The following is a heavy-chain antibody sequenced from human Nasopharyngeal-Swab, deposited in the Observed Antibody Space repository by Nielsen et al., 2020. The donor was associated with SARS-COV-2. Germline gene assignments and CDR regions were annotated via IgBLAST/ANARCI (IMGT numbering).Heavy chain of an antibody. D-gene: IGHD1-26*01. Sequence: GESLKIPCATFGFTFNNYAMHWVRQAPGKGLEWVAVISNDGSAKFYVDSVKGRFSISRDTSKSPVYLPMNSLRPEDTGLYYCARADRGGSFFSQYYYYMDVWGTGTTVTVSS. CDR1: GFTFNNYA. CDR2: ISNDGSAK. J-gene: IGHJ6*03. V-gene: IGHV3-30*03. CDR3: ARADRGGSFFSQYYYYMDV.